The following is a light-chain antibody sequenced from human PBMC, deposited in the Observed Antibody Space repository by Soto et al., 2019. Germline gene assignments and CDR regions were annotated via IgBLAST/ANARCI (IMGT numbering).Light chain of an antibody. CDR3: QNYNGAPT. J-gene: IGKJ1*01. Sequence: DIQMTQYPSSLSASVGDRVAITCRASHGIRNDLGWYQQKPGKAPKRLIYAASSLQSGVPSRFSGSGSGTEFTLTISSLQPEDVATYSCQNYNGAPTFGQGTKVDI. V-gene: IGKV1-17*01. CDR2: AAS. CDR1: HGIRND.